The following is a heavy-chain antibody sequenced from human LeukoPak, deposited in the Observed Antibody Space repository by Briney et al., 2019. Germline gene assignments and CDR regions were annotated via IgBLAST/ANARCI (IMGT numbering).Heavy chain of an antibody. CDR3: AKDTGKDGPGIAVAGAFDY. V-gene: IGHV3-23*01. D-gene: IGHD6-19*01. CDR2: ISGSGGST. J-gene: IGHJ4*02. CDR1: GITLSNYA. Sequence: GGSLRLSCAVSGITLSNYAMSWVRQAPGKGLEWVSAISGSGGSTYYADSVKGRFTISRDNSKNTLYLQMNSLRAEDTAVYYCAKDTGKDGPGIAVAGAFDYWGQGTLVTVSS.